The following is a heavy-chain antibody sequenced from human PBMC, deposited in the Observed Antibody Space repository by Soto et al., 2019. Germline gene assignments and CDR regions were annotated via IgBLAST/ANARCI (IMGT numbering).Heavy chain of an antibody. J-gene: IGHJ6*03. CDR1: GGSFSGYY. V-gene: IGHV4-34*01. CDR3: ARGPTYYDFWSGYPGYYYYMDV. CDR2: INHSGST. Sequence: PSETLSLTCAVYGGSFSGYYWSWIRQPPGKGLEWIGEINHSGSTNYNPSLKSRVTISVDTSKSQFSLKLSSVTAADTAVYYCARGPTYYDFWSGYPGYYYYMDVWGKGTTVTVSS. D-gene: IGHD3-3*01.